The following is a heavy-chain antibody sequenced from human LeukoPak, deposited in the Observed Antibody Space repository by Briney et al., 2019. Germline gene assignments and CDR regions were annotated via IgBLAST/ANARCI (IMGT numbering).Heavy chain of an antibody. Sequence: PGGSLRLSCAASGFTFSSYEMNWVRQAPGKGLEWVSYISSSGSTIYYADSVKGRFTISRDNGKNSLYLQMNSLRADDTAVYYCARRGYYYDSSGYYPNLYNWFDPWGQGTLVTVSS. V-gene: IGHV3-48*03. CDR1: GFTFSSYE. D-gene: IGHD3-22*01. CDR3: ARRGYYYDSSGYYPNLYNWFDP. CDR2: ISSSGSTI. J-gene: IGHJ5*02.